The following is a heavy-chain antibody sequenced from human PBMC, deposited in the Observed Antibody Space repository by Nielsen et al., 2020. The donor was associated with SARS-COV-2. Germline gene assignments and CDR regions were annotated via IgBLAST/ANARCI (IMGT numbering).Heavy chain of an antibody. CDR2: INHSGST. Sequence: SQTLSLTCAVYGVSFSDYYWNWIRQPPRKGLEWIGEINHSGSTNYNPSLKRRVTISVDTSKNQFSLKLRSVTAADTAVYYCARGRRYCSGGSCYSVLKFNYYYYMDVWGKGTTVTVFS. J-gene: IGHJ6*03. V-gene: IGHV4-34*01. CDR3: ARGRRYCSGGSCYSVLKFNYYYYMDV. CDR1: GVSFSDYY. D-gene: IGHD2-15*01.